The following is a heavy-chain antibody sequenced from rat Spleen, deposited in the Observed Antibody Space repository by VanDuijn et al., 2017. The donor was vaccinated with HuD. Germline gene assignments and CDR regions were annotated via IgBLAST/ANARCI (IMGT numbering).Heavy chain of an antibody. V-gene: IGHV5-27*01. Sequence: EVQLVESGGGLVQPGRSLKLSCAASGFTFSNYYMPWVRQAPTEGLEWVAGISTGGFNTYYRDAVKGRFTGSRENARSTLSLQRDSLRPEDTATYYCSTAGSGLDAWGQGASVTVSS. D-gene: IGHD4-3*01. CDR2: ISTGGFNT. J-gene: IGHJ4*01. CDR1: GFTFSNYY. CDR3: STAGSGLDA.